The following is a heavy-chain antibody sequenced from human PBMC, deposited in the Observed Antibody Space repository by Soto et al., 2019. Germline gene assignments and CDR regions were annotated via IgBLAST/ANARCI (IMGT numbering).Heavy chain of an antibody. D-gene: IGHD6-19*01. V-gene: IGHV4-31*03. CDR3: ERQSQWLAPFDY. Sequence: QVQLQESGPGLVKPSQTLSLTCTVAGDSISSDDSYWHWIRQRPGKGLEWIGYIHYSGTTDYNPSLERRVTISVDTSKHHVSLELRSVTAADTAVYYCERQSQWLAPFDYWGQGTRVTVSS. CDR2: IHYSGTT. CDR1: GDSISSDDSY. J-gene: IGHJ4*02.